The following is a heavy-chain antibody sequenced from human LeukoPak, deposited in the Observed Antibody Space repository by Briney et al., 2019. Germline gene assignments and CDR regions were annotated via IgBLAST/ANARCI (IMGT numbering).Heavy chain of an antibody. CDR1: GYTFTSYD. D-gene: IGHD6-6*01. J-gene: IGHJ4*02. CDR3: ARGHTSSYFDY. CDR2: MNPNSGST. V-gene: IGHV1-8*03. Sequence: ASVKVSCKASGYTFTSYDINWVRQATGQGLEWMGWMNPNSGSTGYAQKFQGRVTITRNTSISTAYMELSNLRSEDTAVYYCARGHTSSYFDYWDQGTLVTVSS.